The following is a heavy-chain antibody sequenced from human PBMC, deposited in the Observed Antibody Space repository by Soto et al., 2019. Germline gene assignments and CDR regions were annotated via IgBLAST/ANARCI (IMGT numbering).Heavy chain of an antibody. Sequence: QVQLVESGGGVVQPGRSLRLSCAASGFTFSSYGMLWVRQAPGKGLEWVAVISYDGSNKYYADSVKGRFTISRDNSKNTLYLQMNSLRAEDTAVYYCAKDPQSGIAVAGTSNFDYWGQGTLVTVSS. V-gene: IGHV3-30*18. D-gene: IGHD6-19*01. CDR1: GFTFSSYG. CDR2: ISYDGSNK. CDR3: AKDPQSGIAVAGTSNFDY. J-gene: IGHJ4*02.